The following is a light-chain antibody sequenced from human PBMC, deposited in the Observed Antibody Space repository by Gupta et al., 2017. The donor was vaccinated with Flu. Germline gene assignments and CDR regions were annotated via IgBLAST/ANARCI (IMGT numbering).Light chain of an antibody. J-gene: IGKJ3*01. CDR2: DAS. Sequence: DIQMTQSPSSLSASVGDRVTITCQASQEISNYLNWYQQKPGKAPKLLIYDASKVETGVPSRFSGSGSGTDFTFTISSRQPEDFATYYCQHEYNLPFTFGHGTNVDIK. CDR3: QHEYNLPFT. V-gene: IGKV1-33*01. CDR1: QEISNY.